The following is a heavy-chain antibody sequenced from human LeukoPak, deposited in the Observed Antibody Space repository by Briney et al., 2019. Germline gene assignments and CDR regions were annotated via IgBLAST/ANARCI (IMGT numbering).Heavy chain of an antibody. CDR1: GGSISSSSYY. V-gene: IGHV4-39*07. D-gene: IGHD1-26*01. Sequence: PSETLSLTCTVSGGSISSSSYYWGWIRQPPGKGLEWIGSIYYSGSTYYNPSLKSRVTISVDTSKNQFSLKLSSVTAADTAVYYCARDPSGGSYFLPVDYWGQGTLVTVSS. CDR3: ARDPSGGSYFLPVDY. J-gene: IGHJ4*02. CDR2: IYYSGST.